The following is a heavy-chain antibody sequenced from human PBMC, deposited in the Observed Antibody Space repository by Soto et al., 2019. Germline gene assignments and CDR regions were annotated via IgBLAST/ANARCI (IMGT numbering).Heavy chain of an antibody. Sequence: ASVKVSCKASGGTFSSYAISCVRQAPGQGLEWMGGIIPIFGTANYAQKFQGRVTITADESTSTAYMELSSLRSEDTAVYYCARDKGRYYYDSSGYEPNWFDPWGQGTLVTVSS. V-gene: IGHV1-69*13. D-gene: IGHD3-22*01. CDR3: ARDKGRYYYDSSGYEPNWFDP. CDR2: IIPIFGTA. CDR1: GGTFSSYA. J-gene: IGHJ5*02.